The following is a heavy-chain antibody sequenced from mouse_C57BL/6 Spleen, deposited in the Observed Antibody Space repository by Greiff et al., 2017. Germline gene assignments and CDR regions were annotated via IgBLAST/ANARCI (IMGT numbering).Heavy chain of an antibody. Sequence: VQLQQSGAELVKPGASVKVSCKASGYTFTSYWMHWVKQRPGQGLEWIGRINPSDGDPNYNQKFKGKATLTVDKSSSTAYMQLSSLTSEDSAVYYSAMKEPDAMDDWGQGTSVTVSS. V-gene: IGHV1-74*01. CDR3: AMKEPDAMDD. CDR2: INPSDGDP. J-gene: IGHJ4*01. CDR1: GYTFTSYW.